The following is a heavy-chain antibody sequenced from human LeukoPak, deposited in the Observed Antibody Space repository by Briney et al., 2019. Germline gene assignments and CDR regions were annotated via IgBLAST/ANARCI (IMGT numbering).Heavy chain of an antibody. V-gene: IGHV4-34*01. D-gene: IGHD6-6*01. CDR1: GGSFSGYY. CDR2: INHSGST. J-gene: IGHJ5*02. Sequence: MPSETLSLTCAVYGGSFSGYYWSWIRQPPGKGLEWIGEINHSGSTNYNPSLKSRVTISVDTSKNQFSLKLSSVTAADTAVYYCARRSPPPFYSSSSRGWFDPWGQGTLVTVSS. CDR3: ARRSPPPFYSSSSRGWFDP.